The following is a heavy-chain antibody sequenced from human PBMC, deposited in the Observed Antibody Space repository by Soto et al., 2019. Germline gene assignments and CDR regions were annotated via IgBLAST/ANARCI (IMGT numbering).Heavy chain of an antibody. CDR2: IYWDDDK. CDR1: GFSLSTSGVG. Sequence: GSGPTLVNPTQTLTLTCTFSGFSLSTSGVGVGWIRQPPGKALEWLALIYWDDDKRCSPSLKSRLTITKDNSKNQVVLTKTNIEPVDTATYFFLHAYYYDSSGSPLAYWGQGTLVTVSS. V-gene: IGHV2-5*02. J-gene: IGHJ4*02. CDR3: LHAYYYDSSGSPLAY. D-gene: IGHD3-22*01.